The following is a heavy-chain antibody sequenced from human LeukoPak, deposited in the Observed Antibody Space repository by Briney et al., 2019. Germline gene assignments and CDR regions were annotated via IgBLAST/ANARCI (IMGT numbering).Heavy chain of an antibody. D-gene: IGHD3-10*01. V-gene: IGHV3-30*02. J-gene: IGHJ6*03. CDR2: IRYDGSNK. Sequence: EGSLRLSCAASGFTFSSYGMHWVRQAPGKGLEWVAFIRYDGSNKYYADSVKGRFTISRDNSKNTLYLQMNSLRAEDTAVYYCARVLWFGELYYMDVWGKGTTVTVSS. CDR1: GFTFSSYG. CDR3: ARVLWFGELYYMDV.